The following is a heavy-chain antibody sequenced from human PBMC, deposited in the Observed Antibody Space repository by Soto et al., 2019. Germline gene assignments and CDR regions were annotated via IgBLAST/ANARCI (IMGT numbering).Heavy chain of an antibody. J-gene: IGHJ5*02. CDR2: ISYDGSNK. V-gene: IGHV3-30*18. CDR1: GFTFSSYG. CDR3: ENDRDHCRGGSCHNWFDP. Sequence: PGGSLRLSCAASGFTFSSYGMHWVRQAPGKGLEWVAVISYDGSNKYYADSVKGRFTISRDNSKNTLYLQMNSLRAEDTAVYYCENDRDHCRGGSCHNWFDPWGQGTLVTVYS. D-gene: IGHD2-15*01.